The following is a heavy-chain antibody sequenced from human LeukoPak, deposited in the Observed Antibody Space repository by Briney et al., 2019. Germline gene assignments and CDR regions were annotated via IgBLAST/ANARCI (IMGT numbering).Heavy chain of an antibody. Sequence: ASVKVSCKASGYTFTSYGISWVRQAPGQGLEWMGWISAYNGNTNYAQKLQGRVTMTTDTSTSTAYMELRSLRSDDTAVYYCARGGGIVVVPAAIVWFDPWGQGTLVTVSS. J-gene: IGHJ5*02. D-gene: IGHD2-2*01. CDR1: GYTFTSYG. CDR3: ARGGGIVVVPAAIVWFDP. V-gene: IGHV1-18*01. CDR2: ISAYNGNT.